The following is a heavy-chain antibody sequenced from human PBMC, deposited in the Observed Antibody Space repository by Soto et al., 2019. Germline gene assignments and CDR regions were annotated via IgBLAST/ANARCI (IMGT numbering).Heavy chain of an antibody. CDR1: GFTFSSHA. J-gene: IGHJ5*02. D-gene: IGHD1-1*01. CDR2: MTGSSGRT. Sequence: GGSLRLSCAASGFTFSSHAMSWVRQAPGKGLEWVSGMTGSSGRTYYADSVKGRSTISRDNSKNTLYLQMSSLRAEDTAVYYCAKDAVETIWYNWHDPWGQGTLVTVSS. CDR3: AKDAVETIWYNWHDP. V-gene: IGHV3-23*01.